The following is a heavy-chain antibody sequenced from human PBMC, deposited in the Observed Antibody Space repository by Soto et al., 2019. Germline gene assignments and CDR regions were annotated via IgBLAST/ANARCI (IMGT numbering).Heavy chain of an antibody. J-gene: IGHJ4*02. Sequence: SETLSLTCVVSGGSLSSYYWSWIRQPPGKGLEWIGYIYYSGSTNSNPSLKSRVTISVDTSKNQFSLKLSSVTAADTAVYYCARAPLNWGQGTLVTVSS. CDR1: GGSLSSYY. CDR2: IYYSGST. CDR3: ARAPLN. V-gene: IGHV4-59*12.